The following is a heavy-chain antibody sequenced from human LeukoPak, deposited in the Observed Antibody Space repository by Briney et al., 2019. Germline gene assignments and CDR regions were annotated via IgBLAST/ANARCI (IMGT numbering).Heavy chain of an antibody. CDR1: GGSISSYY. V-gene: IGHV4-4*07. Sequence: SETLSLTCTVSGGSISSYYWSWIRQPAGKGLEWIGRIYTSGSTNYNPSLKSRVTMSVDTSKNQFSLKLSSVTAADTAVYYCARVLRGINNNWFDPWGQGTLVTVSS. J-gene: IGHJ5*02. D-gene: IGHD3-16*01. CDR3: ARVLRGINNNWFDP. CDR2: IYTSGST.